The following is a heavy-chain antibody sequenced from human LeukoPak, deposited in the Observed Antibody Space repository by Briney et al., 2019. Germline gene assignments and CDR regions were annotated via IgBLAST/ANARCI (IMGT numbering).Heavy chain of an antibody. J-gene: IGHJ4*02. V-gene: IGHV3-30*03. D-gene: IGHD2-15*01. Sequence: GRSLRLSCAASGFTFSSYGMHWVRQAPGKGLEWVAVISYDGSNKYYADSVKGRFTISRDNSKNTLYLQMNTLRAEDTAVYYCARRGDCSGGTCYFDYWGQGALVTVSS. CDR2: ISYDGSNK. CDR3: ARRGDCSGGTCYFDY. CDR1: GFTFSSYG.